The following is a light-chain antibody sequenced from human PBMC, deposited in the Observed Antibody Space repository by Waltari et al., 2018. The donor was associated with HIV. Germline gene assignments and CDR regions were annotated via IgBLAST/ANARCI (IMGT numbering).Light chain of an antibody. V-gene: IGKV1-39*01. CDR1: QTIANY. Sequence: DIQMTQSPSSLSASVGDRVTITCRASQTIANYLNWYQQKPRKSPELLIYGASTLQSGVPSRFSGSESGTDFTLTITSLQPEDFATYFCQQSYSTLMWTFGQGTKVEIK. CDR3: QQSYSTLMWT. CDR2: GAS. J-gene: IGKJ1*01.